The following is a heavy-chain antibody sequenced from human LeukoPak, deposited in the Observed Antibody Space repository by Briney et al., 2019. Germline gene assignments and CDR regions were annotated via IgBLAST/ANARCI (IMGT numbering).Heavy chain of an antibody. Sequence: GASLKISCKGTGYSFTTYWIVWVRQMPEKSREWMGIIYPGDSNTRYSPSFQGQVTISADKSISSAYLQWSSLKASDTAMYYCARLPTGYYPDFGGQGTLVTVSS. CDR3: ARLPTGYYPDF. CDR2: IYPGDSNT. J-gene: IGHJ4*02. V-gene: IGHV5-51*01. CDR1: GYSFTTYW. D-gene: IGHD3-9*01.